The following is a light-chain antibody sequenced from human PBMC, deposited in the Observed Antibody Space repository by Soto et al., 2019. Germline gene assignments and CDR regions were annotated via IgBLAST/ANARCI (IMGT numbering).Light chain of an antibody. V-gene: IGLV2-14*01. CDR2: EVS. Sequence: QSVLTQPASVSVSPGQSITISCTGTSSDVGGYNYVSWYQQHPGKAPKLMIYEVSNRPSGVSDRFSGSKSGNTASLTISGLKAEDEADYYCGSYTSSRIYVFGAGTKVTVL. J-gene: IGLJ1*01. CDR3: GSYTSSRIYV. CDR1: SSDVGGYNY.